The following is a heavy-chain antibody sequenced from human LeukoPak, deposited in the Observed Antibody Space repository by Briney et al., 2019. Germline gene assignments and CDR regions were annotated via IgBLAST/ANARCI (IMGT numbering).Heavy chain of an antibody. V-gene: IGHV3-53*01. CDR1: GFTVSSNY. CDR3: SVGGRAVIDY. D-gene: IGHD1-26*01. J-gene: IGHJ4*02. Sequence: PGGSLRLSCAASGFTVSSNYMTGVRQAPGEGLEWVSVTYNSGTTYYADSVKGRFTVSRDNSKNTLHLQMNSLRAEDTAVYYCSVGGRAVIDYWGQGTLVTVSS. CDR2: TYNSGTT.